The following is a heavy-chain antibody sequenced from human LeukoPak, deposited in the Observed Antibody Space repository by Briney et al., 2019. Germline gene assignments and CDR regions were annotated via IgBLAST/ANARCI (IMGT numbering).Heavy chain of an antibody. Sequence: SETLSLTCTVSGGSISSYYWSWIRQPPGKGLEWIGTINYGGNTYYNLSLKSRVIIFLDTSKNQFSLKLSSVTAADTAVYYCARLWSTSCKGGSCPHQPNYWGQGTRVTVPS. V-gene: IGHV4-59*04. CDR1: GGSISSYY. CDR3: ARLWSTSCKGGSCPHQPNY. J-gene: IGHJ4*02. CDR2: INYGGNT. D-gene: IGHD2-15*01.